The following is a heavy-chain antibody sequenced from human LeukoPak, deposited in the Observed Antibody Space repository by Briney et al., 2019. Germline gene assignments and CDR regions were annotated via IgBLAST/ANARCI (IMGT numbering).Heavy chain of an antibody. V-gene: IGHV1-69*13. Sequence: SVKVSCKASGGTFSSYAISWVRQAPGQGLEWMGGIIPIFGTANYAQKFQGRVTITADESTSTAYMELSSLRSEDTAVYHCARARHRTNYYDSSGYYYPDYWGQGTLVTVSS. CDR3: ARARHRTNYYDSSGYYYPDY. D-gene: IGHD3-22*01. J-gene: IGHJ4*02. CDR2: IIPIFGTA. CDR1: GGTFSSYA.